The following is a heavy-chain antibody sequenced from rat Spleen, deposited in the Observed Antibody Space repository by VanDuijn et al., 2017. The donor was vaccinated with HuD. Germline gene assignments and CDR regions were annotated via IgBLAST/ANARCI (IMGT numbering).Heavy chain of an antibody. CDR2: ISPGGGNT. J-gene: IGHJ3*01. CDR1: GFTLNNYW. CDR3: ARQGYPSWFAY. V-gene: IGHV5-25*01. Sequence: EVQLVESGGGLVQPGRSLKLSCVASGFTLNNYWMTWIRQAPTKGLEWVASISPGGGNTYYRDSVKGRFTISRDDAKSTLYLQMDSLRSDDTATYYCARQGYPSWFAYWGQGTLVTVSS. D-gene: IGHD1-11*01.